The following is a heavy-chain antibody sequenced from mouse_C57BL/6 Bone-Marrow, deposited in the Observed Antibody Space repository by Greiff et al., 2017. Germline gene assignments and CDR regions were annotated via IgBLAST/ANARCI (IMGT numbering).Heavy chain of an antibody. CDR2: IDPENGDT. V-gene: IGHV14-4*01. Sequence: VQLQQSGAELVRPGASVKLSCTASGFNIKDDYMHWVKQRPEQGLEWIGWIDPENGDTEYASKFQGKATITAATSSNTAYLQLSSLTSEDTAVYYCTTPITTVVATDYWGQGTTLTVSS. CDR1: GFNIKDDY. J-gene: IGHJ2*01. D-gene: IGHD1-1*01. CDR3: TTPITTVVATDY.